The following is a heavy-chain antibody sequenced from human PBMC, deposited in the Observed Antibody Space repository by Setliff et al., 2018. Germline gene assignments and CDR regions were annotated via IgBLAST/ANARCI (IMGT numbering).Heavy chain of an antibody. CDR1: GGSISYNY. J-gene: IGHJ4*02. CDR3: ARDVGGEGYFDS. Sequence: SETLSLTCTVSGGSISYNYWSWIRQPAGKGLQWTGRINTSGSTKYNPSLKSRVTMSVDTSKNQFSLKLSAVTAADTAVYYCARDVGGEGYFDSWGQGTLVTVSS. V-gene: IGHV4-4*07. D-gene: IGHD3-10*01. CDR2: INTSGST.